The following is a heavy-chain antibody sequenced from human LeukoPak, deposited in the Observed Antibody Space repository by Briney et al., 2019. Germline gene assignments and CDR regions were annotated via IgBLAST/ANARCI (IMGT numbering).Heavy chain of an antibody. CDR1: TFSLTNYA. CDR2: ISSSDTI. Sequence: GGSLRLSCAASTFSLTNYAINWVRQAPGQGLEWVSHISSSDTILYADSVKGRFTISRDNAKNSLYLQMNSLRAEDTAVYYCAIIGCYRGVCSSDIWGQGTMVTVSS. D-gene: IGHD2-2*01. V-gene: IGHV3-48*01. J-gene: IGHJ3*02. CDR3: AIIGCYRGVCSSDI.